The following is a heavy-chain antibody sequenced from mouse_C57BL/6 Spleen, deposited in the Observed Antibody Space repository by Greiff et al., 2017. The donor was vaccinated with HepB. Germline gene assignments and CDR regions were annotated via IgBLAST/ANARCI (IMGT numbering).Heavy chain of an antibody. V-gene: IGHV1-81*01. J-gene: IGHJ4*01. CDR2: IYPRSGNT. Sequence: VQLQQSGAELARPGASVKLSCKASGYTFTSYGISWVKQRTGQGLEWIGEIYPRSGNTYYNEKFKGKATLTADKSSSTAYMELRSLTSEDSAVYFCARSYSNSSYYAMVYWGQGTSVTVSS. D-gene: IGHD2-5*01. CDR1: GYTFTSYG. CDR3: ARSYSNSSYYAMVY.